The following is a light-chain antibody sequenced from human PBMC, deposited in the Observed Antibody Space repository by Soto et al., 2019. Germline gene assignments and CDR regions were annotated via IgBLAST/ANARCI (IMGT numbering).Light chain of an antibody. CDR2: SNN. J-gene: IGLJ1*01. V-gene: IGLV1-44*01. CDR3: ASWDDTLNAYV. Sequence: QSVLTQTPSASGTPGQSVTISCPGGNSNVGNNVVHWYQQLPGTPPRRLIHSNNRRPSGVPDRLSGSKSGTSASLAINGLQSEGEADYYCASWDDTLNAYVFGAGTKVTVL. CDR1: NSNVGNNV.